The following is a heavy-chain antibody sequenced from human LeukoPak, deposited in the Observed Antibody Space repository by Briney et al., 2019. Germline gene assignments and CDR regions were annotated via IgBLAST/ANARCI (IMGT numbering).Heavy chain of an antibody. Sequence: SETLSLTCTVSGGSISSYYWSWIRQPPGEGLEWIGYNYYSGSTNYNPSLKSRVTISVDTSKNQFSLKLSSVTAADTAVYYCATDWKGFDYWGQGTLVTVSS. CDR1: GGSISSYY. J-gene: IGHJ4*02. CDR3: ATDWKGFDY. CDR2: NYYSGST. D-gene: IGHD1-1*01. V-gene: IGHV4-59*12.